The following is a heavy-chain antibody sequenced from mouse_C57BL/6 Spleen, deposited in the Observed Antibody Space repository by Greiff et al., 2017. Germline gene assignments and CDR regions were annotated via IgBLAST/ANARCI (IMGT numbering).Heavy chain of an antibody. D-gene: IGHD1-1*01. V-gene: IGHV5-9-1*02. CDR1: GFTFSSYA. CDR3: TREGYCGSSYGAMDY. J-gene: IGHJ4*01. CDR2: ISSGGDYI. Sequence: EVKLMESGEGLVKPGGSLKLSCAASGFTFSSYAMSWVRQTPEKRLEWVAYISSGGDYIYYADTVKGRFTISRDNARNTLYLQMSSLKSEDTAMYYCTREGYCGSSYGAMDYWGQGTSVTVSS.